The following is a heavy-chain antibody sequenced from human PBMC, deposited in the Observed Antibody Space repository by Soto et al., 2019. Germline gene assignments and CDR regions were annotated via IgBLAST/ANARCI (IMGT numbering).Heavy chain of an antibody. V-gene: IGHV2-5*02. Sequence: QITLKESGTTLVKPTQTLTLTCTFSGFSLSTRGVAVGWFRQPPGKALEWLAIIYWDEDKWYSPTLKSRLTIADDTYKSQVVLTMTHMDPVETATYDCAHRRGGYAYYFDYWGQGTLVTVSS. CDR2: IYWDEDK. CDR1: GFSLSTRGVA. J-gene: IGHJ4*02. CDR3: AHRRGGYAYYFDY. D-gene: IGHD5-12*01.